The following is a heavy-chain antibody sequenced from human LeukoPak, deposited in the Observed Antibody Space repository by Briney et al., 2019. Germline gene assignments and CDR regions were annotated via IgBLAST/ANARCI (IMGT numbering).Heavy chain of an antibody. J-gene: IGHJ4*02. Sequence: ASVKVSCKASGYTFTGYYMHWVRQAPGQGLEWMGWINPNSGGTNYAQKFQGRVTMTRDTSISTAYMELNRLRSDDTAVYYCARGSASRYYLGDYFDYWGQGTLVTVSS. D-gene: IGHD3-10*01. CDR2: INPNSGGT. V-gene: IGHV1-2*02. CDR3: ARGSASRYYLGDYFDY. CDR1: GYTFTGYY.